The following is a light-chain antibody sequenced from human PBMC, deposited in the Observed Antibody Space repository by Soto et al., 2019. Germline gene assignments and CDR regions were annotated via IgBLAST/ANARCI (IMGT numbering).Light chain of an antibody. CDR3: QQYGYSFWT. V-gene: IGKV3-20*01. CDR1: QSIRTN. CDR2: GAS. J-gene: IGKJ1*01. Sequence: EIVMTQSPATLSVSPGETVTLSCRASQSIRTNLAWYQHKPGQSPRLLIYGASSRATGIPDRFSGSGSGADYTLTISRLEPEDSAMYYCQQYGYSFWTFGQGTKVDIK.